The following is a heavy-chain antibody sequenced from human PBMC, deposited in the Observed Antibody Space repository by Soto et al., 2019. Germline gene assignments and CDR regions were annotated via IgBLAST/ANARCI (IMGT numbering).Heavy chain of an antibody. V-gene: IGHV3-33*01. J-gene: IGHJ5*02. CDR3: ARDYGDYGDWFDP. CDR1: GCTFSSYG. Sequence: QVQLVESGGGVVQPGRSLRLSCAASGCTFSSYGMHWVRQAPGKGLEWVAVIWYDGSNKYYADSMKGRFTISRDNSKNTLYLQMNSLRAEDTAVYYCARDYGDYGDWFDPWGQGTLVTVSS. D-gene: IGHD4-17*01. CDR2: IWYDGSNK.